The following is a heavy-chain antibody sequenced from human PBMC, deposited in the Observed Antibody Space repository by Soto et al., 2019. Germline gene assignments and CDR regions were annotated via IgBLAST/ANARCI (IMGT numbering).Heavy chain of an antibody. J-gene: IGHJ6*02. D-gene: IGHD2-2*02. V-gene: IGHV3-48*03. CDR3: ARDGEGYCSSTSCYRYYYYGMDV. Sequence: LRLSCAASGFTFSSYEMNWVRQAPGKGLEWVSYISSSGSTIYYADSVKGRFTISRDNAKNSLYLQMNSLRAEDTAVYYCARDGEGYCSSTSCYRYYYYGMDVWGQGTTVTVSS. CDR1: GFTFSSYE. CDR2: ISSSGSTI.